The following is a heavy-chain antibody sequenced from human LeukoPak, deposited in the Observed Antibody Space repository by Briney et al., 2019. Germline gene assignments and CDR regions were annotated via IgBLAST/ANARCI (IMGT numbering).Heavy chain of an antibody. J-gene: IGHJ3*02. CDR3: ARRGMAARSTIGNFDI. V-gene: IGHV4-59*08. CDR1: GGSIGSSY. Sequence: SETLSLTCTVSGGSIGSSYWSWIRQPPGRGLEWIGYIFYSGSTSYNPSLKSRVTMSVDTSKNQFSLNLNSVTAADTAVYYCARRGMAARSTIGNFDIWGQGTMVTVSS. CDR2: IFYSGST. D-gene: IGHD5/OR15-5a*01.